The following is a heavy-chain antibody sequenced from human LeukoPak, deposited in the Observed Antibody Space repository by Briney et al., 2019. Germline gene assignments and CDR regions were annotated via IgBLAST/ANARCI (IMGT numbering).Heavy chain of an antibody. CDR3: ARAFPIVVVPAADYYHYYMDV. Sequence: PGGSLRLSCAASGFTFSSYAMHWVRQAPGKGLEWGAVISYDGSNKYYADSVKGRFTISRDNSKNTLYLQMNSLRAEDTAVYYCARAFPIVVVPAADYYHYYMDVWGKGTTVTVSS. V-gene: IGHV3-30*04. CDR2: ISYDGSNK. CDR1: GFTFSSYA. J-gene: IGHJ6*03. D-gene: IGHD2-2*01.